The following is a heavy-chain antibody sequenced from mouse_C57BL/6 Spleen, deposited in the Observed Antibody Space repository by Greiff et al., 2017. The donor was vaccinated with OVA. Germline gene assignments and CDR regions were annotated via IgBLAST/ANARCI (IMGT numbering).Heavy chain of an antibody. Sequence: QVQLQQPGAELVKPGASVKLSCKASGYTFTSYWMQWVKQRPGQGLEWIGEIDPSDSYTNYNQKFKGKATLTVETSSSTAYMQLSSLTSEDSAIYYCAREYLAWFAYWGQGTLVTVSA. CDR2: IDPSDSYT. D-gene: IGHD5-1*01. V-gene: IGHV1-50*01. J-gene: IGHJ3*01. CDR1: GYTFTSYW. CDR3: AREYLAWFAY.